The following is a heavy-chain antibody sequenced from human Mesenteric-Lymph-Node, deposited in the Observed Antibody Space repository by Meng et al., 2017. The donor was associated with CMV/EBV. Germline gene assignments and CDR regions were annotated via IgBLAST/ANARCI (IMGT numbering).Heavy chain of an antibody. CDR3: ARENPFSEYLEYFYTLDV. J-gene: IGHJ6*02. D-gene: IGHD2/OR15-2a*01. V-gene: IGHV1-2*02. CDR1: GYTFTGYY. CDR2: INPNSGGT. Sequence: ASVKVSCKASGYTFTGYYMHWVRQAPGQGLEWMGWINPNSGGTNYAQKFQGRVTMTRDTSISTAYMELSGLRSDDTAVYYCARENPFSEYLEYFYTLDVWGQGTTVTVSS.